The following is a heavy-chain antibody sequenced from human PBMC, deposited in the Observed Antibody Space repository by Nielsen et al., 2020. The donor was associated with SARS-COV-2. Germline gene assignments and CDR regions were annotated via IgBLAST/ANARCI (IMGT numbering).Heavy chain of an antibody. CDR3: ARITPSSGWDY. CDR1: GYTFTSFA. V-gene: IGHV1-3*01. CDR2: INAGNGNT. J-gene: IGHJ4*02. Sequence: ASVKPSCKTSGYTFTSFAIHWVRQAPGQSLEWMGWINAGNGNTKYSQKFQGRVTMTRDTSANTAYMELSSLSSEDTAVYYCARITPSSGWDYWGQGTLVTVSS. D-gene: IGHD6-19*01.